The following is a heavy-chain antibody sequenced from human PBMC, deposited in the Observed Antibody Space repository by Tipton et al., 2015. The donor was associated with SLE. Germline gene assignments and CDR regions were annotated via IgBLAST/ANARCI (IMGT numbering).Heavy chain of an antibody. D-gene: IGHD1-26*01. Sequence: TLSLTCAVYGGSFSGYYWNWIRQPPGKGLEWIGEINHSGSTKYNPSLKSRVTISVDTSKNQFSLKLSSVTAADTAVYYCAREWSGSYRYYFDYWGQGTLVTVSS. V-gene: IGHV4-34*01. CDR2: INHSGST. J-gene: IGHJ4*02. CDR1: GGSFSGYY. CDR3: AREWSGSYRYYFDY.